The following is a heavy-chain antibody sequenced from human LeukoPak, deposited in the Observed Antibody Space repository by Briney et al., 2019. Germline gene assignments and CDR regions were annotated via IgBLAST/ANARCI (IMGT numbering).Heavy chain of an antibody. J-gene: IGHJ4*02. CDR3: AKEQTYDSSGYTYFDY. Sequence: GXLRLSCAASGFTFSSYAMSWVRQAPGKGLEGVSAISGSGGSTYYADSVKGRFTISRDNSKKTLYLQMNSLRAEHTAVYYCAKEQTYDSSGYTYFDYWGQGTLVTVSS. CDR1: GFTFSSYA. V-gene: IGHV3-23*01. D-gene: IGHD3-22*01. CDR2: ISGSGGST.